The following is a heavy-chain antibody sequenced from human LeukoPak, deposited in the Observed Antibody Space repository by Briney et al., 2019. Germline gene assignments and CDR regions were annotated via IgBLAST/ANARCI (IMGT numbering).Heavy chain of an antibody. CDR1: GFTFSSYS. D-gene: IGHD3-22*01. Sequence: KPGGSLRLSCAASGFTFSSYSMNWVRQAPGKGLEWVSSISSSSSYIYYADSVKGRFTISRDNAKNSLYLQMNSLRAEDTALYYCARALYYYDSSGYYQDYWGQGTLVTVSS. V-gene: IGHV3-21*04. CDR3: ARALYYYDSSGYYQDY. CDR2: ISSSSSYI. J-gene: IGHJ4*02.